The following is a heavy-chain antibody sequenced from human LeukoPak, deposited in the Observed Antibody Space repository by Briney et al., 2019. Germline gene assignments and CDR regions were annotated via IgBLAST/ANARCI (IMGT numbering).Heavy chain of an antibody. J-gene: IGHJ3*02. D-gene: IGHD3-16*01. Sequence: PSETLSLTCTVSGGSISSGSYYWSWIRQPAGKGLEWIGRIYTSGSTNYNPSLKRPVTISVDTSKNQFSLKLSSVTAADTAVYYCARTGNWGAFDIWGQGTMVTVSS. CDR1: GGSISSGSYY. V-gene: IGHV4-61*02. CDR3: ARTGNWGAFDI. CDR2: IYTSGST.